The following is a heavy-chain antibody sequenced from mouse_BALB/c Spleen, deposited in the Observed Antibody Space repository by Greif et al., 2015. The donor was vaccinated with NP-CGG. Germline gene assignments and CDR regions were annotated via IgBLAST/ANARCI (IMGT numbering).Heavy chain of an antibody. CDR2: IDPENGNT. Sequence: VHVKQSGAELVRPGALVKLSCKASGFNIKDYYMHWVKQRPEQGLEWIGWIDPENGNTIYDPKFQGKASITADTSSNTAYLQLSSLTSEDTAVYYCASWGYFDYWGQGTTLTVSS. CDR3: ASWGYFDY. J-gene: IGHJ2*01. V-gene: IGHV14-1*02. CDR1: GFNIKDYY.